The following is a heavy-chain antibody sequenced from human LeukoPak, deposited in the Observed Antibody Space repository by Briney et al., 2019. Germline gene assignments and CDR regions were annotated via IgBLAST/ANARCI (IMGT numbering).Heavy chain of an antibody. CDR3: ANKGSSGWRFDY. CDR1: GISFRSYG. J-gene: IGHJ4*02. CDR2: ISYDGRNK. D-gene: IGHD6-19*01. Sequence: GGSLRLSCAASGISFRSYGMHWVRQAPGKGLEWVAVISYDGRNKYYADSVKGRFTISRDNSKNTLYLQMNSLRAEDTALYYCANKGSSGWRFDYWGQGTLVTVSS. V-gene: IGHV3-30*18.